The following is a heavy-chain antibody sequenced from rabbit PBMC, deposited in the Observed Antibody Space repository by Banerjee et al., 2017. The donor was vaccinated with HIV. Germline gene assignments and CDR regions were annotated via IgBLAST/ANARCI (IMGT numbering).Heavy chain of an antibody. V-gene: IGHV1S45*01. CDR3: ARDSGDWCFDV. CDR2: VYNGDSGSRT. CDR1: GFSFSEFSFNSGYD. Sequence: QEHLVESGGGLVKPEGSLTLSCTASGFSFSEFSFNSGYDMCWVRQAPGKGLEWIACVYNGDSGSRTYYATWAKGRFTISKTSTTVTLQMTSLTAADTATYFCARDSGDWCFDVWGPGTLVTVS. D-gene: IGHD1-1*01. J-gene: IGHJ2*01.